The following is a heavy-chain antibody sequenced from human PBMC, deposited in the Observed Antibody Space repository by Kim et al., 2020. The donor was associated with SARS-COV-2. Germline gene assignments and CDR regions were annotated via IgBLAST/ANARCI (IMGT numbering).Heavy chain of an antibody. D-gene: IGHD6-19*01. CDR2: ISYDGSNK. CDR1: GFTFSSYA. Sequence: GGSLRLSCAASGFTFSSYAMHWVRQAPGKGLEWVAVISYDGSNKYYADSVKGRFTISRDNSKNTLYLQMNSLRAEDTAVYYCARDNMYSSGWYAMDVWG. V-gene: IGHV3-30*04. J-gene: IGHJ6*02. CDR3: ARDNMYSSGWYAMDV.